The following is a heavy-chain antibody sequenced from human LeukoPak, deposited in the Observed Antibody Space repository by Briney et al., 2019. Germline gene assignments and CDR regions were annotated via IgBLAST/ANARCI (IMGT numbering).Heavy chain of an antibody. Sequence: SRNASCKASAYTVTVYYMHWVRQAPGQVLEWKGWIHHNSGGTNYAQTLQGRVNMRRDTSISTAYMELSRLRSDATAVYYCARVLYSSGWLGYWGQGNLVTVSS. CDR2: IHHNSGGT. D-gene: IGHD6-19*01. CDR3: ARVLYSSGWLGY. J-gene: IGHJ4*02. CDR1: AYTVTVYY. V-gene: IGHV1-2*02.